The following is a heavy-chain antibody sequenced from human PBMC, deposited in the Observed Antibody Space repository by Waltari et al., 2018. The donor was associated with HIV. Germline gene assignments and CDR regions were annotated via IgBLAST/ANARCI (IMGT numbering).Heavy chain of an antibody. Sequence: QMQLVQSAPEVKKPGTSVKDSCTASGFSFTSSALQAGRQARGQRREWIGWIVVGSGNTNYAQKFQERVTITRDMSTSTAYMELSSLRSEDTAVYYCAACTGRSRDENGMDVWGQGTTVTVSS. V-gene: IGHV1-58*01. J-gene: IGHJ6*02. CDR2: IVVGSGNT. CDR3: AACTGRSRDENGMDV. CDR1: GFSFTSSA. D-gene: IGHD2-8*02.